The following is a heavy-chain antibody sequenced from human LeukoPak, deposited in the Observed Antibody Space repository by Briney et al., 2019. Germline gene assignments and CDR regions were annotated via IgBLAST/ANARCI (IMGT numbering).Heavy chain of an antibody. Sequence: PGGSLRLSCAASGFNFDDYVMNWVRQVPGKGLEWVSGINRNSGKIAYGDSVKGRFTISRDNAKNTLYLEMEGLTPEDTALYYCARGPTNDYETKLDSWGQGTLVTVSS. CDR3: ARGPTNDYETKLDS. J-gene: IGHJ4*02. V-gene: IGHV3-9*01. D-gene: IGHD4/OR15-4a*01. CDR2: INRNSGKI. CDR1: GFNFDDYV.